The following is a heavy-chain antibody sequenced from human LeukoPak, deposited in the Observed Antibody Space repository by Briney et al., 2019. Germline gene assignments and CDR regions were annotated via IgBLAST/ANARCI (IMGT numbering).Heavy chain of an antibody. CDR1: GYTFTGYY. Sequence: ASVKVSCKASGYTFTGYYMHWVRQAPGQGLEWMGWINPNSGGTNYAQKFQGRVTMTRGTSISTAYMELSRLRSDDTAVYYCARANGDSFYYYYYGMDVWGQGTTVTVSS. CDR2: INPNSGGT. CDR3: ARANGDSFYYYYYGMDV. J-gene: IGHJ6*02. V-gene: IGHV1-2*02. D-gene: IGHD4-17*01.